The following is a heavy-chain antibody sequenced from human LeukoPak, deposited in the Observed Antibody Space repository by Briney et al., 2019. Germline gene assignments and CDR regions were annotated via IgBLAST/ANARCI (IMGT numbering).Heavy chain of an antibody. CDR2: ISHDGSDK. CDR1: GFSSSTYG. Sequence: GGSLRLSCAASGFSSSTYGLNWVRQAPGKGLEWVAVISHDGSDKYYADSVKGRFTISRDNSKNTPYLQMTSLRPEDTALYYCAKVPGDGRPGYWGQGIMVTVSS. V-gene: IGHV3-30*18. J-gene: IGHJ4*02. CDR3: AKVPGDGRPGY. D-gene: IGHD2-21*01.